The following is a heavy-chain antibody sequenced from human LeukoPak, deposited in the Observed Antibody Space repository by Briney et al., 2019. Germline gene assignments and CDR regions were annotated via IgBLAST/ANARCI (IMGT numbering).Heavy chain of an antibody. CDR3: AKDHQDYGGKGSFDY. D-gene: IGHD4-23*01. V-gene: IGHV3-33*06. CDR2: IWYDGSNK. CDR1: GFTFSSYG. Sequence: GGSLRLSCAASGFTFSSYGMHWVRQAPGKGLEWVAVIWYDGSNKYYADSVKGRFTISRDNSKNTLYLQMNSLRAEDTAVYYCAKDHQDYGGKGSFDYWGQGTLVTVSS. J-gene: IGHJ4*02.